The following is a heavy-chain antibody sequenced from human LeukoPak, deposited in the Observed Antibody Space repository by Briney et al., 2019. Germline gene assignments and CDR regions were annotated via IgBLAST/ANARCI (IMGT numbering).Heavy chain of an antibody. J-gene: IGHJ5*02. CDR3: ARDRFSTSINWFDP. CDR1: GGTFSSYA. CDR2: IIPMSGST. Sequence: SVKVSCKASGGTFSSYAISWVRQAPGQGLEWMGGIIPMSGSTNHAQKFQGRVTITADESTSTVYMELSSLRSDDTAVYYCARDRFSTSINWFDPWGQGTLVTVSS. V-gene: IGHV1-69*13. D-gene: IGHD6-6*01.